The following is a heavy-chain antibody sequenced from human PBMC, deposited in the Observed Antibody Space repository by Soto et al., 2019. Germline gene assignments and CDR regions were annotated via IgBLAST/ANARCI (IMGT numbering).Heavy chain of an antibody. D-gene: IGHD2-8*01. Sequence: ASVKVSCKASGYTFTSYDINWVRQATGQGLEWMGWMNPNSGNTGYAQKFQGRVTMTRNTSISTAYMELSSLRSEDTAVYYCARGHGRSRTIVLMVYAPIGSGTNYYMDVWGKGTTVTVSS. CDR3: ARGHGRSRTIVLMVYAPIGSGTNYYMDV. CDR2: MNPNSGNT. V-gene: IGHV1-8*01. CDR1: GYTFTSYD. J-gene: IGHJ6*03.